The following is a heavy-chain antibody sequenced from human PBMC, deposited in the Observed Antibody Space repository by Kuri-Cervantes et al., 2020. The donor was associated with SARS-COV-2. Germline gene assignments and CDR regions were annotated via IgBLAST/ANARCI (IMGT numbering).Heavy chain of an antibody. CDR1: GYTFTGYY. CDR2: INPNSGGT. Sequence: ASVKVSCKASGYTFTGYYMHWVRQAPGQGLEWMGWINPNSGGTNYAQKFQGRVTMTRDTSISTAYMELSRLRSDDTAVYYCARDRGKAAYYYASSGYFYWGQGTLVTVSS. V-gene: IGHV1-2*02. CDR3: ARDRGKAAYYYASSGYFY. D-gene: IGHD3-22*01. J-gene: IGHJ4*02.